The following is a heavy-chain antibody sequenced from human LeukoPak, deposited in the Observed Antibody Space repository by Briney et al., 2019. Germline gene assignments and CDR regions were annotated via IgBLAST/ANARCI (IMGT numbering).Heavy chain of an antibody. CDR2: ISAYNGNT. D-gene: IGHD2-2*01. V-gene: IGHV1-18*01. CDR1: GYTFTSYD. J-gene: IGHJ5*02. CDR3: ARVRGYCSSTSCRNWFDP. Sequence: ASVKVSCKASGYTFTSYDINWVRKATGQGLEWMGWISAYNGNTNYAQKLQGRVTMTTDTSTSTAYMELRSLRSDDTAVYYCARVRGYCSSTSCRNWFDPWGQGTLVTVSS.